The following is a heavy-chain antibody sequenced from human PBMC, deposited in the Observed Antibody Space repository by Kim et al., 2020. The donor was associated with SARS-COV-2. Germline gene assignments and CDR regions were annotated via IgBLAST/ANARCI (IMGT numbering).Heavy chain of an antibody. D-gene: IGHD5-18*01. V-gene: IGHV3-11*05. J-gene: IGHJ5*02. CDR3: AREAWIQLWSLHSLNWFDP. CDR1: GFTFSDYY. Sequence: GGSLRLSCAASGFTFSDYYMSWIRQAPGKGLEWVSYISSSSSYTNYADSVKGRFTISRDNAKNSLYLQMNSLRAEDTAVYYCAREAWIQLWSLHSLNWFDPWGQGTLVTVSS. CDR2: ISSSSSYT.